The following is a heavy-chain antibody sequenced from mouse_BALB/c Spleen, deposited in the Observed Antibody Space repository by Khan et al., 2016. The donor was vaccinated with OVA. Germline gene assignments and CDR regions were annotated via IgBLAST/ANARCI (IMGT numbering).Heavy chain of an antibody. Sequence: QVQLKESGPGLVAPSQSLSITCTVSGFSLTTYGVNWVRQPPGKGLEWLGIIWGDGSTNYYSAFISRLSLSKDHSKSKVFLKLNSLQNDDTATYYCAKSRRYYAMDYWGQGTSGTVSS. V-gene: IGHV2-3*01. CDR2: IWGDGST. J-gene: IGHJ4*01. CDR3: AKSRRYYAMDY. CDR1: GFSLTTYG.